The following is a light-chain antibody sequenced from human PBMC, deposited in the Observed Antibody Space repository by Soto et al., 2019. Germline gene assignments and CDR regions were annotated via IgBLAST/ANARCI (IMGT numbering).Light chain of an antibody. V-gene: IGLV2-8*01. CDR3: SSFAGNNNLV. CDR2: EVS. Sequence: QSALTQPASATGSPGQSVTISCTGTSSDVGGYNYVSWYQQHPGKAPKLMISEVSKRPSGVPDRFSGSKSGNTASLTVSGRQAEDEADYYCSSFAGNNNLVFGGGTKVTVL. J-gene: IGLJ2*01. CDR1: SSDVGGYNY.